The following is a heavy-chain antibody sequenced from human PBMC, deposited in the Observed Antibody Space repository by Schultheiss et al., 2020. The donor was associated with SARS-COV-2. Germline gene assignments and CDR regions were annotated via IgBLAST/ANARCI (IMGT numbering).Heavy chain of an antibody. V-gene: IGHV4-31*11. J-gene: IGHJ6*02. CDR2: IYDSGSS. D-gene: IGHD5-12*01. Sequence: LRLSCAVYGGSISRGGYYWIWIRHHPGKGLEWIGHIYDSGSSYYNPSLESRVTIPVDTSKNQFSLKLSSVTAADTAVYYCARGRGSYGMDVWGQGTTVTVSS. CDR1: GGSISRGGYY. CDR3: ARGRGSYGMDV.